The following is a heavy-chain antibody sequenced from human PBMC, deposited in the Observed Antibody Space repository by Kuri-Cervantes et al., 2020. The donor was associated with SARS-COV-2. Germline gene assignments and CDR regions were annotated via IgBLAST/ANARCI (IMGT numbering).Heavy chain of an antibody. J-gene: IGHJ4*02. V-gene: IGHV1-8*01. CDR1: GYTFTNHD. Sequence: ASVKVSCKASGYTFTNHDINWVRQATGQGLEWMGWMNPNTGVTGYTQKFQDRITMTRDTSVSTAYMELSSLTFADTATYYCTRRSVTRDYWGQGTLVTVSS. CDR3: TRRSVTRDY. D-gene: IGHD2-21*02. CDR2: MNPNTGVT.